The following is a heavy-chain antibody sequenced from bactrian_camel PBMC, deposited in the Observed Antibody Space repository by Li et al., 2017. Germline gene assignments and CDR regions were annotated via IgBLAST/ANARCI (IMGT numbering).Heavy chain of an antibody. Sequence: VQLVESGGGLVQTGGSLRLSCAASRSASGSLCMGWFRQAPGKEREGVAITYFGDGTAYYADSVRGRFTLSQDYAKKTVYLEMNSLKPDDTAVYYCAARPWYTNGGACLPSGDFNYWGQGTQVTVS. CDR2: TYFGDGTA. CDR1: RSASGSLC. V-gene: IGHV3S40*01. CDR3: AARPWYTNGGACLPSGDFNY. D-gene: IGHD7*01. J-gene: IGHJ6*01.